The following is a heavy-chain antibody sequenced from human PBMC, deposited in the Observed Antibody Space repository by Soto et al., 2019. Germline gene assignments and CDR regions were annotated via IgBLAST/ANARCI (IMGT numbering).Heavy chain of an antibody. CDR1: GGSFSGYY. D-gene: IGHD5-18*01. Sequence: SETLSLTCAVYGGSFSGYYWSWIRQPPGKGLEWIGEINHSGSTNYNPSLKSRVTISVDTSKNQFSLKLSSVTAADTAVYYCARVGRYSYGLYYWGQGTLVTVSS. CDR3: ARVGRYSYGLYY. CDR2: INHSGST. J-gene: IGHJ4*02. V-gene: IGHV4-34*01.